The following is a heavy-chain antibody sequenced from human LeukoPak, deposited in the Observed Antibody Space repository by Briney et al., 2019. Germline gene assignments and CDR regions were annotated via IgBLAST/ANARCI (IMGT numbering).Heavy chain of an antibody. CDR3: ARGYGVYEDYFDY. D-gene: IGHD4-17*01. V-gene: IGHV1-2*02. Sequence: ASVKVSCKASGYTFTGYYMHWVRQAPGQGVEWMGWINPNSGGTNNPQKFQGRVTMTRNTSISTAYMELSSLRSEDTAVYYCARGYGVYEDYFDYWGQGTLVTVSS. CDR2: INPNSGGT. J-gene: IGHJ4*02. CDR1: GYTFTGYY.